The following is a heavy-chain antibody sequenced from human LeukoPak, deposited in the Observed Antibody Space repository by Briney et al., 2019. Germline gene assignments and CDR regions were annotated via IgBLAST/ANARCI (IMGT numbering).Heavy chain of an antibody. CDR1: GFTFSSYG. V-gene: IGHV3-30*18. CDR2: ISYDGSNK. J-gene: IGHJ4*02. CDR3: AKLVGATLFDY. Sequence: GGSLRLSCAASGFTFSSYGMHWVRQAPGKGLEWVAVISYDGSNKYYADSVKGRFTISRDNSKNTLYLQMNSLRAEDTAVYYCAKLVGATLFDYWGQGTLDTVSS. D-gene: IGHD1-26*01.